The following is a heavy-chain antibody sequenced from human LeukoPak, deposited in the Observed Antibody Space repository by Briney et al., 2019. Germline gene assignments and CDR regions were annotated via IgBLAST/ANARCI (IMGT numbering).Heavy chain of an antibody. CDR2: IYYSGST. D-gene: IGHD6-13*01. CDR1: GGSISSYY. V-gene: IGHV4-59*08. Sequence: PSETLSLTCTLSGGSISSYYWSWIRQPPGKGLEWIGYIYYSGSTNYNPSLKSRVTISVDTSKNQFSLKLSSVTAADTAVYYCARSATGTDPFDYWGQGTLVTVSS. J-gene: IGHJ4*02. CDR3: ARSATGTDPFDY.